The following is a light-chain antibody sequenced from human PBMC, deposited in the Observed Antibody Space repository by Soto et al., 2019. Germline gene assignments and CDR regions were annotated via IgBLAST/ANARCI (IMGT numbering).Light chain of an antibody. CDR1: SSNIGSNT. CDR2: TNN. Sequence: QSVLTQPPSAIGTPGQTVTISCSGGSSNIGSNTVNWYQQVPGSAPKLLIFTNNLRPSGVPDRFSGSKSGTSAYLAISGLQSEDEADYYCATWDDSLNGVFGWGTKLTVL. J-gene: IGLJ3*02. V-gene: IGLV1-44*01. CDR3: ATWDDSLNGV.